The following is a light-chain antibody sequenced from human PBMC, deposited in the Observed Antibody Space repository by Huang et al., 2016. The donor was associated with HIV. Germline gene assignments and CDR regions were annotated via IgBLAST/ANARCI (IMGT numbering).Light chain of an antibody. CDR2: GAS. V-gene: IGKV1-39*01. CDR3: QQSHSTPFT. Sequence: DIQMTQSPSSLSASVGDRVTITCRSSQSISNYLNWYQHKPGKAPKLLSFGASSLQSGFPSRFSGSGSGTDFTLTISSLQPEDFATYYCQQSHSTPFTFGPGTKVDIK. CDR1: QSISNY. J-gene: IGKJ3*01.